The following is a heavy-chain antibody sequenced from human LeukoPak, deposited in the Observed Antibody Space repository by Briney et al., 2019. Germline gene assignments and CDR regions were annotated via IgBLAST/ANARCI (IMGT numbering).Heavy chain of an antibody. Sequence: ASVKVSCKASRYTLTSDGMNWVRQAPGQGLQWMGWINTNTGNPTYAQGFTGRFVFSLDTSVSTAYLQISSLKAEDTAVYYCARALPGRYSTNCYGLDYWGQGTLVTVSS. CDR1: RYTLTSDG. D-gene: IGHD2-2*01. V-gene: IGHV7-4-1*02. J-gene: IGHJ4*02. CDR2: INTNTGNP. CDR3: ARALPGRYSTNCYGLDY.